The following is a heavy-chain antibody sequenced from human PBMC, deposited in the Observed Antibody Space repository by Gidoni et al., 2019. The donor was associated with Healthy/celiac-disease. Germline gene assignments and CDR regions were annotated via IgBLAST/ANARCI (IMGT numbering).Heavy chain of an antibody. V-gene: IGHV3-30-3*01. CDR1: GFTFSSYA. Sequence: QVQLVESGGGVVQPGRSLRLSCAASGFTFSSYAMHWVRQAPGKGLEWVAVISYDGSNKYYADSVKGRFTISRDNSKNTLYLQMNSLRAEDTAVYYCARSRIVVVSYFAQAPPDYWGQGTLVTVSS. J-gene: IGHJ4*02. CDR3: ARSRIVVVSYFAQAPPDY. CDR2: ISYDGSNK. D-gene: IGHD3-22*01.